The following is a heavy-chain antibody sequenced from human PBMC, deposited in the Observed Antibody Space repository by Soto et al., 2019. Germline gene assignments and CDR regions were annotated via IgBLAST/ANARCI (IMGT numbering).Heavy chain of an antibody. CDR1: GYTFTSYG. V-gene: IGHV1-18*04. J-gene: IGHJ3*02. Sequence: QVQLVQSGAEVKKPGASVKVSCKASGYTFTSYGISWVRQAPGQGLEWMGWISAYNGNTNYAQKLQGRVTMTTDTSTSTAYIELRSLRSDDTAVYYCARDTPTYYYDSSGYADDAFDIWGQGTMVTVSS. CDR2: ISAYNGNT. D-gene: IGHD3-22*01. CDR3: ARDTPTYYYDSSGYADDAFDI.